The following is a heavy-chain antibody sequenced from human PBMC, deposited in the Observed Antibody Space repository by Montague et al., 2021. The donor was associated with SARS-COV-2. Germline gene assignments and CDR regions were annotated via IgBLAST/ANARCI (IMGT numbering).Heavy chain of an antibody. Sequence: SETLSLTCAVYGGSFSGYYWSWIRQPPGKGPELIGEINHSGSTNYNPSLKSRVTISVDTSKNQFSLKLSSVTAADTAVYYCSRVRYYGSGTSLGMDVWGQGTTVTVSS. CDR2: INHSGST. CDR1: GGSFSGYY. V-gene: IGHV4-34*01. D-gene: IGHD3-10*01. J-gene: IGHJ6*02. CDR3: SRVRYYGSGTSLGMDV.